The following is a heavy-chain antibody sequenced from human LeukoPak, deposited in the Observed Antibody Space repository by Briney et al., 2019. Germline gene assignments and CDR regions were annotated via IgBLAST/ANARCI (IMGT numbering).Heavy chain of an antibody. CDR1: GGSISSYY. Sequence: SETPSLTCTVSGGSISSYYWSWIRQPPGKGLEWIGYIYYSGSTNYNPSLKSRVTISLDTSKNQFSLKLSSVTAADTAVYYCARRDWGYYYTMDVWGQGTTVTVSS. V-gene: IGHV4-59*01. J-gene: IGHJ6*02. CDR2: IYYSGST. D-gene: IGHD3/OR15-3a*01. CDR3: ARRDWGYYYTMDV.